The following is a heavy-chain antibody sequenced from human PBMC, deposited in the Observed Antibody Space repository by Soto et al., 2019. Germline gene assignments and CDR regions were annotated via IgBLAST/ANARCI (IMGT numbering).Heavy chain of an antibody. J-gene: IGHJ6*02. CDR2: ISYDGSNK. CDR3: AKDRARDYYYYYGMDL. V-gene: IGHV3-30*18. Sequence: QVQLVESGGGVVQPGRSLSLSCAASGFTFSSYGMHWVRQAPGKALEWLAVISYDGSNKYYADSVKGRFTISRDNSNNTLYLQMNSLRAEETAVYYCAKDRARDYYYYYGMDLWGQGTTVTVSS. CDR1: GFTFSSYG.